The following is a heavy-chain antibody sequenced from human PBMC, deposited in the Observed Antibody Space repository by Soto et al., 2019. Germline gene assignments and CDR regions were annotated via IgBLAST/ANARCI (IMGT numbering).Heavy chain of an antibody. CDR3: AKEGPITNWYFDY. CDR1: GFTLSSYG. J-gene: IGHJ4*02. Sequence: QVHLVECGGGVVQPGRSLRRSCAASGFTLSSYGMHWVRQAPGKGLEWVTVISYDGNVAYYADSVKGRFTISRDNSKNTLYLQMNSLRTEDTAMYYCAKEGPITNWYFDYWGQGTLVTVSS. D-gene: IGHD1-1*01. V-gene: IGHV3-30*18. CDR2: ISYDGNVA.